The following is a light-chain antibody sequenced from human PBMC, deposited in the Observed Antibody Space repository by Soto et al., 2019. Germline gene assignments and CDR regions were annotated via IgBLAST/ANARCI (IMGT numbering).Light chain of an antibody. V-gene: IGLV3-21*04. CDR1: NIGRKS. Sequence: SYELTQPPSVSVAPGKTARITCGGNNIGRKSVHWYQQKPGQAPVLVIYYDSDRPSGIPERFSGSNSGNTATLTISRVEAGDEADYYCQVWDSSSDHPGVFGGGTKLTVL. CDR2: YDS. CDR3: QVWDSSSDHPGV. J-gene: IGLJ3*02.